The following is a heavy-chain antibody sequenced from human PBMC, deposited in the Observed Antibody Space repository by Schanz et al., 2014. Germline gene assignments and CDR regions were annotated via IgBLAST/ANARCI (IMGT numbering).Heavy chain of an antibody. J-gene: IGHJ6*02. D-gene: IGHD6-13*01. CDR3: ATDHIAAAGSQYFYYYGMGV. CDR2: FDPEDVET. Sequence: QVQLVQSGAEVKKPGASVKVSCKVSGYTLTDLSMHWVRQAPGKGLEWMGGFDPEDVETIYAQKFQGRVTMTEDTSTDTDYMELSSLRSEDTAVYYCATDHIAAAGSQYFYYYGMGVWGQGTTVTVSS. V-gene: IGHV1-24*01. CDR1: GYTLTDLS.